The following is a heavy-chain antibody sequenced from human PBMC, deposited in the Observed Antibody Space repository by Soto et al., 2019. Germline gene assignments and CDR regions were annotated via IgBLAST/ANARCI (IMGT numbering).Heavy chain of an antibody. CDR1: GYTFTGFD. CDR3: ARGPFGDSPIDF. CDR2: INPRNGDK. D-gene: IGHD3-10*01. J-gene: IGHJ3*01. Sequence: ASVKVSCKASGYTFTGFDVHWVLEAPRQGLEWMGWINPRNGDKILAQKFEGRVTLTRDTSVTTAYLDLSSLNSDDTAVYYCARGPFGDSPIDFWGPGTVVTVSS. V-gene: IGHV1-2*02.